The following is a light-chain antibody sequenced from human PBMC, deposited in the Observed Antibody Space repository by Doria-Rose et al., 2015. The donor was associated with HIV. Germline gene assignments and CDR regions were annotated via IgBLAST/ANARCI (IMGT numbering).Light chain of an antibody. J-gene: IGKJ3*01. CDR2: WAS. CDR1: QSLLYTSKNY. Sequence: TQPPESLGMSLGERATLNCKSNQSLLYTSKNYLAWYQQKPGQHPNLLIYWASTRQSGVPARFSGSGSGTDFTLTISSLEAEDVAVYYCQQYYDTPSFGPGTTVDIK. V-gene: IGKV4-1*01. CDR3: QQYYDTPS.